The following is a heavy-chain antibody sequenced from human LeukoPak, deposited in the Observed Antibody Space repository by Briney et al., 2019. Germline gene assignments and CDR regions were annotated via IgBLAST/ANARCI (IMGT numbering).Heavy chain of an antibody. CDR2: ISSGSKYI. Sequence: GGSLTLSCAASGFSFSSYSMTWVRQAPGKGLEWVSSISSGSKYIYNADSLKGRFTISRDNAKNSLYLQMNSLRAEDTAVYYCARALSYSYGSMDFWGQGTLVIVSS. D-gene: IGHD5-18*01. V-gene: IGHV3-21*01. CDR1: GFSFSSYS. J-gene: IGHJ4*02. CDR3: ARALSYSYGSMDF.